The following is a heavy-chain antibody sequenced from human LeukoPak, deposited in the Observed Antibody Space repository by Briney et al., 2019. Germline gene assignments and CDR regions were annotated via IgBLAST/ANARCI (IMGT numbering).Heavy chain of an antibody. J-gene: IGHJ4*02. D-gene: IGHD6-13*01. V-gene: IGHV1-3*03. CDR2: INAGNGNT. CDR3: ARADSSSWYEGGYYFDY. CDR1: GYTFTSYA. Sequence: GASVKVSCKASGYTFTSYAMHWVRQAPGQRLGWMGWINAGNGNTKYSQEFQGRVTITRDTSASTAYMELSSLRSEDMAVYYCARADSSSWYEGGYYFDYWGQGTLVTVSS.